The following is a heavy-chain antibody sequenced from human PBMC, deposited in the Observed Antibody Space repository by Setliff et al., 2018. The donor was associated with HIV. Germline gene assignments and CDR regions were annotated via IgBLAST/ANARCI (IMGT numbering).Heavy chain of an antibody. CDR1: GGSITSYY. CDR3: ARDPGYTSGSTFHFDY. D-gene: IGHD5-18*01. Sequence: SETLSLTCTVSGGSITSYYWSWIRQPAGKGLEWIGHFQTTGGTNYNPSLKSRVTMSVDTSKNQFSLSLSSVTAADTAVYFCARDPGYTSGSTFHFDYWGQGTLVTVSS. V-gene: IGHV4-4*07. CDR2: FQTTGGT. J-gene: IGHJ4*02.